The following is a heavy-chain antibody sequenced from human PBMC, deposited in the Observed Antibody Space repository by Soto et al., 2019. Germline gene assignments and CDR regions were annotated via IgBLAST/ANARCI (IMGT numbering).Heavy chain of an antibody. D-gene: IGHD2-21*02. J-gene: IGHJ6*02. Sequence: SETLSLPWSVCAGSPSPWSYSLGRLRLPPGKGLEWIGTFYNNENPNYNPSLKSRVTISVDTSKNQFSLRLTSVTAADTAVYYCARVCGGDCHHGMDVWGQGTTVT. V-gene: IGHV4-39*01. CDR1: AGSPSPWSYS. CDR2: FYNNENP. CDR3: ARVCGGDCHHGMDV.